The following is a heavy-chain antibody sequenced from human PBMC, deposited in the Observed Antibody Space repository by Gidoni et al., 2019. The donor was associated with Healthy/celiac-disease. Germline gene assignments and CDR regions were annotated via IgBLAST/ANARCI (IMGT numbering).Heavy chain of an antibody. D-gene: IGHD6-19*01. Sequence: QVQLVESGGGVVQPGRSLRRSCSPSGFTFRSYGMPWVRQAPGKGLEWVAVISYDGSNKYYADSVKGRFTISRDNSKNTLYLQMNSLRAEDTAVYYCAKVPYSSGNVDYWGQGTLVTVSS. CDR3: AKVPYSSGNVDY. V-gene: IGHV3-30*18. CDR2: ISYDGSNK. J-gene: IGHJ4*02. CDR1: GFTFRSYG.